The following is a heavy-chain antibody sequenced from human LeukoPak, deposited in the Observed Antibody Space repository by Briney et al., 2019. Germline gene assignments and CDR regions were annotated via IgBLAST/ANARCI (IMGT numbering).Heavy chain of an antibody. CDR1: GYTFTGYY. V-gene: IGHV1-18*04. CDR2: ISAYNGNT. J-gene: IGHJ4*02. D-gene: IGHD5-12*01. Sequence: VASVKVSCKASGYTFTGYYMHWVRQAPGQGLEWMGWISAYNGNTNYAQKLQGRVTMTTDTSTSTAYMELRSLRSDDTAVYYCAREGGPYSGYDGGYYFDYWGQGTLVTVSS. CDR3: AREGGPYSGYDGGYYFDY.